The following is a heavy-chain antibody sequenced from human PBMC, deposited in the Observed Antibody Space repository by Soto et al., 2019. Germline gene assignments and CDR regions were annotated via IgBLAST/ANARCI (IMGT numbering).Heavy chain of an antibody. CDR1: GYTLTELS. Sequence: DSVQVSCKVSGYTLTELSMHWVRQAPGKGLEWMGGFDPEDGETIYAQKFQGRVTMTEDTSTDTAYMELSSLRSEDTAVYYCATGLGSGSYPLFDYWGQGTLVSVS. CDR3: ATGLGSGSYPLFDY. D-gene: IGHD3-10*01. V-gene: IGHV1-24*01. CDR2: FDPEDGET. J-gene: IGHJ4*02.